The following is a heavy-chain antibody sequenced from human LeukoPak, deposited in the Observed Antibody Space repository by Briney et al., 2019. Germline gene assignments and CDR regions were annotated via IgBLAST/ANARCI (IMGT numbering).Heavy chain of an antibody. J-gene: IGHJ4*02. D-gene: IGHD3-3*01. Sequence: GGSLRLSCAASGFTFSSYAMSWVRQAPGKGLEWVSTISGSGVSTYYADSVKGRFTISRDNSKSTLYLQMNSLRAEDTALYYCAKDRRSILVAHWGQGTLVTVSS. V-gene: IGHV3-23*01. CDR3: AKDRRSILVAH. CDR2: ISGSGVST. CDR1: GFTFSSYA.